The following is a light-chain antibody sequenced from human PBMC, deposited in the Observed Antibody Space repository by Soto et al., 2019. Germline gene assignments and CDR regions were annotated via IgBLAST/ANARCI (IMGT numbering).Light chain of an antibody. CDR3: AAWDDSLNGRV. CDR2: DNS. CDR1: SSNIGAGYD. Sequence: QSVLTQPASVSGAPGQRVTISCTGGSSNIGAGYDVHWYRQLPGTAPELLIYDNSNRPSGVPARFSGSKSGTSASLAITGLQADDEADYYCAAWDDSLNGRVFGGGTKLTVL. J-gene: IGLJ3*02. V-gene: IGLV1-40*01.